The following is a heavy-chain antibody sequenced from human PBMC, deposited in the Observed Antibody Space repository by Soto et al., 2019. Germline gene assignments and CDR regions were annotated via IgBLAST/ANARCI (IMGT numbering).Heavy chain of an antibody. V-gene: IGHV4-59*01. J-gene: IGHJ6*02. D-gene: IGHD6-13*01. CDR3: AREGSSSWSGDYGMDV. CDR2: IYYSGGT. CDR1: GGSMRSYH. Sequence: QVQLQESGPGLVKPSETLSLTCSVSGGSMRSYHWSWIRQPPGKGLEWIGNIYYSGGTSHNPSLKRRVTMAVDTSNNQFSLKLNSVTAADTAVYYCAREGSSSWSGDYGMDVWGQGTTVTVSS.